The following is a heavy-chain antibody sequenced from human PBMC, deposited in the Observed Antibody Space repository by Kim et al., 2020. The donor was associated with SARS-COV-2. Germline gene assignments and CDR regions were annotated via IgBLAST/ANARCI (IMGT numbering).Heavy chain of an antibody. V-gene: IGHV4-34*01. Sequence: SETLSLTCAVYGGSFSGYYWSWIRQPPGKGLEWIGEINHSGSTNYNPSLKSRVTISVDTSKNQFSLKMSSVTAADTAVYYCARVIMVRGVILSYYFDYWGQGTLVTVSS. CDR3: ARVIMVRGVILSYYFDY. D-gene: IGHD3-10*01. CDR2: INHSGST. CDR1: GGSFSGYY. J-gene: IGHJ4*02.